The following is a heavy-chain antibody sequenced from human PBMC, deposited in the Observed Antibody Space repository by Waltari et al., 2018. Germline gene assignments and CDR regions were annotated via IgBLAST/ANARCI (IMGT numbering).Heavy chain of an antibody. CDR1: GFTFTKAW. J-gene: IGHJ6*04. V-gene: IGHV3-15*01. CDR3: ATDYGDFLGV. D-gene: IGHD3-10*01. CDR2: SKSEGDGGTR. Sequence: EVQVVESGGGLVKPGGSLRLSCVVSGFTFTKAWMSWVRQAPGKGLEGVGRSKSEGDGGTRDYSAPLKGRISLSRDDSKNTVYLQMNTLKPEDTAVYFCATDYGDFLGVWGTGTTVTVFS.